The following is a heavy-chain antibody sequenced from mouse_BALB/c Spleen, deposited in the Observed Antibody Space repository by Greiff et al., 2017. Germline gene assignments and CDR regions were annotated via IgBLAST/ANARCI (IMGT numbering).Heavy chain of an antibody. D-gene: IGHD1-1*01. CDR2: IWAGGST. V-gene: IGHV2-9*02. Sequence: VKLVESGPGLVAPSQSLSITCTVSGFSLTSYGVHWVRQPPGKGLEWLGVIWAGGSTNYNSALMSRLSISKDNSKSQVFLKMNSLQTDDTAMYYCARDHGSSYWYFDVWGAGTTVTVSS. CDR1: GFSLTSYG. J-gene: IGHJ1*01. CDR3: ARDHGSSYWYFDV.